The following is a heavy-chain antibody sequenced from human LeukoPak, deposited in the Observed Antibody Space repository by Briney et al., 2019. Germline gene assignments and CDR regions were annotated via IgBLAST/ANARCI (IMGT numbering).Heavy chain of an antibody. CDR1: GFTFSNYW. V-gene: IGHV3-74*01. CDR2: INSDGSST. J-gene: IGHJ6*02. Sequence: GGSLRLSCAASGFTFSNYWMHWVRQAPGKGLVWVSRINSDGSSTSYADSVKGRFTISRDNAKNTLYLQMNSLRAEDTAVYYCARGLGYYGSGSYSPRMGYYYYGMDVWGQGTTVTVSS. CDR3: ARGLGYYGSGSYSPRMGYYYYGMDV. D-gene: IGHD3-10*01.